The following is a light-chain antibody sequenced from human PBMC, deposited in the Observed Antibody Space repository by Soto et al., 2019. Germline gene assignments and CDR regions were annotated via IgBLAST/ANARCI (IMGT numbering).Light chain of an antibody. Sequence: EIAVTQSPATLSLSPGERATLSCRASQSVSSHLAWYQQKPSQAPSLLIYGAFTRATGIPARFSGTGSGTEFTLTISSLQSEDFALYYCQQYNDWPLTFGQGTKGDIK. V-gene: IGKV3-15*01. J-gene: IGKJ1*01. CDR3: QQYNDWPLT. CDR2: GAF. CDR1: QSVSSH.